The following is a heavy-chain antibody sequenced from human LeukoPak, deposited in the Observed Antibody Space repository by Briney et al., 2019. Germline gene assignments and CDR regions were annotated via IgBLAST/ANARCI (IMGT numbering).Heavy chain of an antibody. V-gene: IGHV4-59*12. D-gene: IGHD3-9*01. CDR1: GVSISSYY. CDR2: IYYSGRT. CDR3: ARAGADYDILTGYYSPPYNWFDP. J-gene: IGHJ5*02. Sequence: PSETLSPTCTVSGVSISSYYWNWIRQPPGKGLEWIGYIYYSGRTNYNPSLKSRVTISVDTSKNQFSLKLSSVTAADTAVYYCARAGADYDILTGYYSPPYNWFDPWGQGTLVTVSS.